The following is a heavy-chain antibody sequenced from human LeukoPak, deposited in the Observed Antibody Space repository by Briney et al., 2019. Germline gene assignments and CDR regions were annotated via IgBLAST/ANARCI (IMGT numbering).Heavy chain of an antibody. CDR2: IYYSGST. J-gene: IGHJ3*02. CDR3: AREGRFGSQRGAFDI. CDR1: GGSISSSSYY. V-gene: IGHV4-39*07. Sequence: LETLSLTCTVSGGSISSSSYYWGWIRQPPGKGLEWIGSIYYSGSTYYNPSLKSRVTISVDTSKNQFSLKLSSVTAADTAVYYCAREGRFGSQRGAFDIWGQGTMVTVSS. D-gene: IGHD3-10*01.